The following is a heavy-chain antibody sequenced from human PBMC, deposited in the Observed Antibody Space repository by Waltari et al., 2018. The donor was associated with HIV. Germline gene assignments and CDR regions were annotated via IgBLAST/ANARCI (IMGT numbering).Heavy chain of an antibody. CDR3: ARGVGSSDWFTHRFDP. Sequence: EVQLVESGGGLVQSVGSLRLSCAASGFTFSVNGMNWVRQAPGKGLEWVAYIKSSGDNIYYADSVKGRFTISRDNAKNSLYLQMNSLRAEDTAVYYCARGVGSSDWFTHRFDPWGQGTLVTVSS. D-gene: IGHD6-19*01. CDR1: GFTFSVNG. CDR2: IKSSGDNI. V-gene: IGHV3-48*01. J-gene: IGHJ5*02.